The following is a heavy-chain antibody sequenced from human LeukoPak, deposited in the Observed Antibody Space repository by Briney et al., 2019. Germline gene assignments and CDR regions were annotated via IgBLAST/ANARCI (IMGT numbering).Heavy chain of an antibody. J-gene: IGHJ3*02. V-gene: IGHV1-8*03. CDR1: GYTFTSYD. D-gene: IGHD6-13*01. CDR3: ARDRGYSSSWYGLGAFDI. CDR2: MNPNSGNT. Sequence: GASVKVSCKASGYTFTSYDINWVRQATGQGLEWMGWMNPNSGNTGYAQKFQGRVTITRNTSISTAYMELSSLRSEDTAVYYCARDRGYSSSWYGLGAFDIWGQGTMVTVSS.